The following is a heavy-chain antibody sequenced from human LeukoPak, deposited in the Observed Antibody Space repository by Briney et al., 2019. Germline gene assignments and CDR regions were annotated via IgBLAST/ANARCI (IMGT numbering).Heavy chain of an antibody. CDR2: IYYSGST. CDR3: ARACRSSTSCYVY. CDR1: GGSISSGGYY. V-gene: IGHV4-31*03. D-gene: IGHD2-2*01. J-gene: IGHJ4*02. Sequence: SQTLSLTCTVSGGSISSGGYYWSWIRQHPGKGLEWIGYIYYSGSTYYNPSLKSRVTISVDTSKNQFSLKLSSVTAADTAVYYCARACRSSTSCYVYWGQGTLVTVSS.